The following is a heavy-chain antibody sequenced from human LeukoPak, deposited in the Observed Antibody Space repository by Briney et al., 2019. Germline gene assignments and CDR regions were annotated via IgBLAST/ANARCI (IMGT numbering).Heavy chain of an antibody. CDR1: GGSISSYY. Sequence: SETLSLTCTVSGGSISSYYWSWIRQPAGKGLEWIGRIYTSGSTNYNPSLKSRVTMSVDTSKNQFSLKLSSVTAADTAVYYCARVGRYCSGGSCYKHWFDPWGQGTLVTVSS. V-gene: IGHV4-4*07. J-gene: IGHJ5*02. D-gene: IGHD2-15*01. CDR2: IYTSGST. CDR3: ARVGRYCSGGSCYKHWFDP.